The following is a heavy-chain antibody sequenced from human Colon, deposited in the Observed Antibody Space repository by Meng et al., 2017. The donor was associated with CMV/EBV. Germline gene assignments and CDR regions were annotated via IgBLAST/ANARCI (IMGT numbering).Heavy chain of an antibody. D-gene: IGHD2/OR15-2a*01. CDR3: ARGAFD. Sequence: GESLKISCAVSGLNIGSKWMSWVRQAPGKGPQWVAVSYSAGPTNYADSVKGRFIISRDHSKNTLFLEMNSLRIEDTALYYCARGAFDWGQGTLVTVSS. J-gene: IGHJ4*02. CDR1: GLNIGSKW. CDR2: SYSAGPT. V-gene: IGHV3-66*02.